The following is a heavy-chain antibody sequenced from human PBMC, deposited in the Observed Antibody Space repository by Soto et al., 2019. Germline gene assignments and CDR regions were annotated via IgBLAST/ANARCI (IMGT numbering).Heavy chain of an antibody. J-gene: IGHJ4*02. CDR2: INHSGST. CDR1: GGSLSGYY. V-gene: IGHV4-34*01. CDR3: ARAYGLSGYSGYDRGGAHDY. Sequence: SETLSLTCAVYGGSLSGYYWSWIRQPPGKGLEWIGEINHSGSTNYNPSLKSRVTISVDTSKNQFSLKLSSVTAADTAVYYCARAYGLSGYSGYDRGGAHDYWGQGTLVTVSS. D-gene: IGHD5-12*01.